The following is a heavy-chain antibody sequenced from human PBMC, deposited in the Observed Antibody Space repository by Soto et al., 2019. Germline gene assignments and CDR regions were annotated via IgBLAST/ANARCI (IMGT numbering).Heavy chain of an antibody. CDR2: IYYSGST. CDR3: ARWWSGSRQGFDP. Sequence: QVQLQESGPGLVKPSQTLSLTCTVSGGSISSSDYYWSWIRQHPGKGLEWIGYIYYSGSTYYNPSLKSRVTISVDTSKNQFSLKLSSVTAADTAVYYCARWWSGSRQGFDPWGQGTLVTVSP. D-gene: IGHD3-3*01. V-gene: IGHV4-31*03. CDR1: GGSISSSDYY. J-gene: IGHJ5*02.